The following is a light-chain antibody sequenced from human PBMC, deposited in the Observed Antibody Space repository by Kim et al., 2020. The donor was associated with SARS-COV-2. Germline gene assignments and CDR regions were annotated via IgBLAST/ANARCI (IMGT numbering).Light chain of an antibody. J-gene: IGKJ1*01. CDR1: QSISRH. Sequence: DIQVTQSPSSLSASVGDRVTITCRASQSISRHLNWYQQKPGKAPKLLIYGASSLQSGVPSRFSGSGSGTDFTLTISTLQPEDFATYYCKQSYSTLWTFGQGTKVDIK. V-gene: IGKV1-39*01. CDR3: KQSYSTLWT. CDR2: GAS.